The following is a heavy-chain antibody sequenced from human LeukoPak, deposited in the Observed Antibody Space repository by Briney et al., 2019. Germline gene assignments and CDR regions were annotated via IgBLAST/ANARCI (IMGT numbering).Heavy chain of an antibody. J-gene: IGHJ4*02. Sequence: SETLSLTCTVSGGSISGYYWSWIRQPAGKGLEWIGRIYTSGSTNYNPSLKSRVTMSVDTSKNQFSLKLSSVTAADTAVYYCARGPLHYYDSSGYYYFDYWGQGTLVTVSS. CDR3: ARGPLHYYDSSGYYYFDY. D-gene: IGHD3-22*01. CDR2: IYTSGST. CDR1: GGSISGYY. V-gene: IGHV4-4*07.